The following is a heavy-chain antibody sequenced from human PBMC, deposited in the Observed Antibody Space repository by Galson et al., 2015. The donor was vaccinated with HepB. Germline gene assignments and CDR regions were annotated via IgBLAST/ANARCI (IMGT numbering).Heavy chain of an antibody. Sequence: SVKVSCKASGYTFTSYGISWVRQAPGQGLEWMGWISAYNGNTNYAQKLQGRVTMTTDTSTSTAYMGLRSLRSDDTAVYYCARDGADYDFWSGPADYWGQGTLVTVSS. CDR2: ISAYNGNT. CDR1: GYTFTSYG. D-gene: IGHD3-3*01. J-gene: IGHJ4*02. V-gene: IGHV1-18*01. CDR3: ARDGADYDFWSGPADY.